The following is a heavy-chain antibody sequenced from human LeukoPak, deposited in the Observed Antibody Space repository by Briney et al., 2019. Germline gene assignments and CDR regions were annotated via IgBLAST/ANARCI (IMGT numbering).Heavy chain of an antibody. V-gene: IGHV3-7*01. D-gene: IGHD2-8*02. Sequence: PGGSLRLSCAASEFRFNTNWMHWVRQTPGKGLEWVSELNEGGSLIYYVDSVKGRFTISRDNARSLLFLQLDNLRTEDTGVYFCANVPRSTVSYWGRGTLVTVSS. J-gene: IGHJ4*02. CDR3: ANVPRSTVSY. CDR2: LNEGGSLI. CDR1: EFRFNTNW.